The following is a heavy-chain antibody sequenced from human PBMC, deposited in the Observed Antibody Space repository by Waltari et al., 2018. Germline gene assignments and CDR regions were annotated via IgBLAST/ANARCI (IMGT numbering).Heavy chain of an antibody. CDR3: ARRAAIAATGPTYYMDV. Sequence: QVQLQESGPGLVKPSETLSLTCAVSGYSISSGYYWGWIRQPPGKGLEWIGSIYHSGSTSYNPSLKRRVTISVDTAKNQFSLKLSSVTAADTAVYYCARRAAIAATGPTYYMDVWGKGTTVTVSS. J-gene: IGHJ6*03. CDR1: GYSISSGYY. D-gene: IGHD6-13*01. CDR2: IYHSGST. V-gene: IGHV4-38-2*01.